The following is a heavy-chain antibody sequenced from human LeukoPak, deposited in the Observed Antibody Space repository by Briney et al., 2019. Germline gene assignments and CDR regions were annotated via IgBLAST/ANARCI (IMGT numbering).Heavy chain of an antibody. CDR1: GGSISSSSYY. CDR3: ARWYSSSWYFDY. D-gene: IGHD6-13*01. Sequence: SETLSLTCTVSGGSISSSSYYWGWIRQPPGKGLEWIGSIYYSGSTYYNPSLKSRVTISVDTSKNQFSLKLSSVTAADTAVYYCARWYSSSWYFDYWGQGTLVTVSS. CDR2: IYYSGST. J-gene: IGHJ4*02. V-gene: IGHV4-39*07.